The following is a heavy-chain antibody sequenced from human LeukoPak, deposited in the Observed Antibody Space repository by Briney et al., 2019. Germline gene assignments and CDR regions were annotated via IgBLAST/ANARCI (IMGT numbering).Heavy chain of an antibody. Sequence: GGSLRLSCATSGFTFSNAWMNWVRQAPGKGLEWVGRIRSNPDGGTIDYAAPVKGRFTLSRDDSKTTLYLQMNSLQTEDTAVYYCATDFYDSTWGQGTLVTVSS. V-gene: IGHV3-15*07. J-gene: IGHJ5*02. D-gene: IGHD3-22*01. CDR1: GFTFSNAW. CDR2: IRSNPDGGTI. CDR3: ATDFYDST.